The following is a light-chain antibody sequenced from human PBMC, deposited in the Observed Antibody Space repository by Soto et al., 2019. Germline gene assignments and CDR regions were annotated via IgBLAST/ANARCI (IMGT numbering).Light chain of an antibody. CDR1: SSDIGRYTY. CDR2: EVS. CDR3: STYAGSNDFVL. J-gene: IGLJ3*02. Sequence: QPVLTQPPSASGSPEQSVTISCTGTSSDIGRYTYVSWYQQHPGKAPKLIIYEVSKRPSGVPDRFSGSRSGNTASLTISGLQTEDEAAYYCSTYAGSNDFVLFGGGTKLTVL. V-gene: IGLV2-8*01.